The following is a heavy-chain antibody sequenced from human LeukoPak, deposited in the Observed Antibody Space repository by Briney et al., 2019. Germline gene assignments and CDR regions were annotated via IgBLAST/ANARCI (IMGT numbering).Heavy chain of an antibody. V-gene: IGHV4-59*01. J-gene: IGHJ3*02. D-gene: IGHD3-22*01. CDR2: IYYTGNT. CDR1: GGSLSPYY. CDR3: ARVDTSGYRAYDI. Sequence: PPQTLSLTCTVSGGSLSPYYTSWIRQPPGKGLEWIGNIYYTGNTYYNPTLKSRVTISVDTSKNQFSLRLTAVTAAATAVYYCARVDTSGYRAYDIWGQGTTVTVSS.